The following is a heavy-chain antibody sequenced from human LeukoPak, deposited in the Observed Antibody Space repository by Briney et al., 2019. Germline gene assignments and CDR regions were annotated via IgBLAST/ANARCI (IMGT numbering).Heavy chain of an antibody. CDR1: GGSISSYY. CDR3: ARGDPSAVAGY. CDR2: IYYSGST. Sequence: SETLSLTYTVSGGSISSYYWSWIRQPPGKGLEWIGYIYYSGSTNYNPSLKSQVTMSVDTSKNQFSLKLSSVTAADTAVYYCARGDPSAVAGYWGQGTLVTVSS. V-gene: IGHV4-59*01. J-gene: IGHJ4*02. D-gene: IGHD6-19*01.